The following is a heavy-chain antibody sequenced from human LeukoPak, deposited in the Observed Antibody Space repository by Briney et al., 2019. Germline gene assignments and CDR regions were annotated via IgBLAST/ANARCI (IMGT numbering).Heavy chain of an antibody. CDR2: ISAYNGNT. CDR1: GYTFSSYG. Sequence: GASVKVSCKASGYTFSSYGISWVRQAPGQGLEWMGWISAYNGNTNYAQKFQGRVTMTTDTSTTTAYIELRSLRSDDTAVYYCAREQGGYSGSADYWGQGTLVTVSS. D-gene: IGHD5-12*01. V-gene: IGHV1-18*01. J-gene: IGHJ4*02. CDR3: AREQGGYSGSADY.